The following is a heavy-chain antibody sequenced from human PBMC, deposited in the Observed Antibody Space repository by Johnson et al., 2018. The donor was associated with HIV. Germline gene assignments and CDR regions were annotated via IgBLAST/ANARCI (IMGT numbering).Heavy chain of an antibody. CDR2: IYSGGST. V-gene: IGHV3-53*01. CDR1: GFTVSSNY. Sequence: VQLVESGGGLIQPVGSLRLSCAASGFTVSSNYMSWVRQAPGKGLEWVSVIYSGGSTYYADSVKGRFTISRDNSKNTLYLQMNSLRAEDTAVYYCARALGGSVLADAFDIWGQGTMGTVSS. CDR3: ARALGGSVLADAFDI. J-gene: IGHJ3*02. D-gene: IGHD3-10*01.